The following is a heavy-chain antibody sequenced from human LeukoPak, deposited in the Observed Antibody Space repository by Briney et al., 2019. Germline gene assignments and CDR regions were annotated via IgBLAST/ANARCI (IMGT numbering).Heavy chain of an antibody. J-gene: IGHJ5*02. CDR3: ARGVMPQLPDWFDP. V-gene: IGHV3-21*01. D-gene: IGHD2-2*01. CDR1: GFTFSSYS. Sequence: GGSLRLSCAASGFTFSSYSMNWVRQAPGKGLEWVSSISSGSSYIYYADSVKGRFAISRDNAKNSLYLQMNSLRAEDTAVYYCARGVMPQLPDWFDPWGQGTLVTVFS. CDR2: ISSGSSYI.